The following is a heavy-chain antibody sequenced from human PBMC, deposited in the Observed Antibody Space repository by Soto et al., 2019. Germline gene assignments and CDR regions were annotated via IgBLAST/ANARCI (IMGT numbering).Heavy chain of an antibody. CDR2: IIPIFGTA. CDR1: GGTFSSYA. CDR3: ASLYDSRTMWDV. D-gene: IGHD3-22*01. V-gene: IGHV1-69*13. J-gene: IGHJ6*02. Sequence: SVKVSCKGSGGTFSSYAISWVRQAPGQGLEWMGGIIPIFGTANYAQKFQGRVTITADESTSTAYMELSSLRSEDTAVYYCASLYDSRTMWDVWGQGTTVTVSS.